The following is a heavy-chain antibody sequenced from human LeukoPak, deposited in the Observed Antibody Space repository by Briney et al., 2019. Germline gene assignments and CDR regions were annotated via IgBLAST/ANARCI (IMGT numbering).Heavy chain of an antibody. J-gene: IGHJ4*02. V-gene: IGHV4-4*09. CDR2: IYPSGSA. CDR1: GGSISGFY. D-gene: IGHD6-19*01. CDR3: AKKDDSGGWVYLDY. Sequence: PSETLSLTCAVSGGSISGFYWNWIRQPPGKGLEWIGYIYPSGSADYNPSLKSRVSMSVDTPNNQISLTLSSVSAADTAVYFCAKKDDSGGWVYLDYWGQGTLVTVSS.